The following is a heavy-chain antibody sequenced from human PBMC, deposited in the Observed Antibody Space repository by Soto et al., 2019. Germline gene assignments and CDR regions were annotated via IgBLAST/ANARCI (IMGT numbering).Heavy chain of an antibody. CDR3: ARDRVAGIWGDAFDI. Sequence: ASVKVSCKXSGYTFTNNGINWVRQAPGQGLEWMGWINPYNANTNYAQKLQGRVTMTTDTSTSTAYMDLRSLTSDDTAVYYCARDRVAGIWGDAFDIWGQGTMVTVSS. CDR1: GYTFTNNG. V-gene: IGHV1-18*04. J-gene: IGHJ3*02. CDR2: INPYNANT. D-gene: IGHD3-16*01.